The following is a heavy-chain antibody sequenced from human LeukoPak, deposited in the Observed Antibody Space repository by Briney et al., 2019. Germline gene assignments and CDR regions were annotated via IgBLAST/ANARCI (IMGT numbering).Heavy chain of an antibody. CDR2: IIPIFGTA. D-gene: IGHD2-2*01. J-gene: IGHJ6*03. CDR3: ARAKGSDIVVVPANYYYYYYMDV. Sequence: SVKVSCKASGGTFSSYAISWVRQAPGQGLEWMGGIIPIFGTANYAQKFQGRVTITADKSTSTAYMELSSLRSEDTAVYYCARAKGSDIVVVPANYYYYYYMDVWGKGTTVTVSS. V-gene: IGHV1-69*06. CDR1: GGTFSSYA.